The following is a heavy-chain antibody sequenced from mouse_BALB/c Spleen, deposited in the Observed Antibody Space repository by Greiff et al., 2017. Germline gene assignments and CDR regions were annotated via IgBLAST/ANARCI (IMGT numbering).Heavy chain of an antibody. D-gene: IGHD2-1*01. CDR1: GFSLTSYG. J-gene: IGHJ3*01. CDR2: IWAGGST. CDR3: ARDGNYGGAY. V-gene: IGHV2-9*02. Sequence: VMLVESGPGLVAPSQSLSITCTVSGFSLTSYGVHWVRQPPGKGLEWLGVIWAGGSTNYNSALMSRLSISKDNSKSQVFLKMNSLQTDDTAMYYCARDGNYGGAYWGQGTLVTVSA.